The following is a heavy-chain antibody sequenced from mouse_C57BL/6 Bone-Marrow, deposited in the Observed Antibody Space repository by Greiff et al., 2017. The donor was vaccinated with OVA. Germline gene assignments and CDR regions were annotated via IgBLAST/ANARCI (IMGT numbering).Heavy chain of an antibody. CDR1: GFTFSSYA. Sequence: EVQLVESGGGLVKPGGSLKLSCAASGFTFSSYAMSWVRQTPEKRLEWVATISDGGSYTYYPDNVKGRFTISRDNAKNNLYLQMSHLKSEDTAMYYCARWGRTGKRLFDYWGQGTTLTVSS. V-gene: IGHV5-4*01. J-gene: IGHJ2*01. CDR2: ISDGGSYT. CDR3: ARWGRTGKRLFDY. D-gene: IGHD4-1*01.